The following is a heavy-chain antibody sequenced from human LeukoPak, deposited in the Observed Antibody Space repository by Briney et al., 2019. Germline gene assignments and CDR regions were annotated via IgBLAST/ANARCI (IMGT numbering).Heavy chain of an antibody. Sequence: GGSLRLSCAASGFSFNTYAMSWVRQAPGKGLEWVANINQNGSDTYFVDSVKGRFTISRDNAKNSLYLQMNSLRVEDTAVYYCATSGYSAYGIDNWGQGTLVAVSS. CDR2: INQNGSDT. J-gene: IGHJ4*02. V-gene: IGHV3-7*03. D-gene: IGHD5-12*01. CDR3: ATSGYSAYGIDN. CDR1: GFSFNTYA.